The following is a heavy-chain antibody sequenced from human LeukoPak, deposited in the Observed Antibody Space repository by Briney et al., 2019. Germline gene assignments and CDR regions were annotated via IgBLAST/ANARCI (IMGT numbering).Heavy chain of an antibody. J-gene: IGHJ4*02. CDR1: GGSISSGSYY. D-gene: IGHD7-27*01. CDR3: ASSNALVWGYFDY. Sequence: SQTLSLTCTVSGGSISSGSYYWSWIRQPAGKGLEWVGRIYTSGSTNYNPSLKSRVTISVDTSKNQFSLRLSSVTAADTAVYYCASSNALVWGYFDYWGQGTLVAVSS. CDR2: IYTSGST. V-gene: IGHV4-61*02.